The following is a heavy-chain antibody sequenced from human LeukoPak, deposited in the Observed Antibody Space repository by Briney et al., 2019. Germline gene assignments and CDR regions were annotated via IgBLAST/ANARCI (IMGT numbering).Heavy chain of an antibody. V-gene: IGHV4-39*07. CDR2: IYYSGST. CDR1: GGSISSSSYY. Sequence: SETLSLTCTVSGGSISSSSYYWGWIRQPPGKGLEWIGSIYYSGSTYYNPSLKSRVTISVDTSKNQFSLKLSSVTAADTAVYYCARGGHGTSVAVAGTGDYWGQGTLVTVSS. J-gene: IGHJ4*02. D-gene: IGHD6-19*01. CDR3: ARGGHGTSVAVAGTGDY.